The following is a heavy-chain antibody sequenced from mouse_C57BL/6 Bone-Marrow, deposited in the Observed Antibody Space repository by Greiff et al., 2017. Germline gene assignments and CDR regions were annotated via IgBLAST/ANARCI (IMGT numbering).Heavy chain of an antibody. Sequence: VQLQQSGAELVRPGASVKLSRTASGFNIKDDYMHWVKQRPEQGLEWIGWIDPENGDTEYASKFQGKATITADTSSNTAYLQLSSLTSEDTAVYYCTLNWDWFAYWGQGTLVTVSA. CDR2: IDPENGDT. J-gene: IGHJ3*01. CDR3: TLNWDWFAY. CDR1: GFNIKDDY. D-gene: IGHD4-1*01. V-gene: IGHV14-4*01.